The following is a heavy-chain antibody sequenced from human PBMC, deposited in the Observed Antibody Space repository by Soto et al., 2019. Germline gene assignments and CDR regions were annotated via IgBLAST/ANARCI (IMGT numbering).Heavy chain of an antibody. Sequence: SVKVSCKASGGTSSSYGISWVRQAPGQGLEWMGGIIPIFATANYAQKFQGRVTITADESTSTAYMELSSLRSEDTAVYYCARAPNSGSYRFEYWGQGTLVNVSS. CDR2: IIPIFATA. CDR3: ARAPNSGSYRFEY. V-gene: IGHV1-69*13. CDR1: GGTSSSYG. J-gene: IGHJ4*02. D-gene: IGHD1-26*01.